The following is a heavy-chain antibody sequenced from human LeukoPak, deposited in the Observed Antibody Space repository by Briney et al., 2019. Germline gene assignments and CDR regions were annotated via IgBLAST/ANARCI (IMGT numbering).Heavy chain of an antibody. J-gene: IGHJ4*02. Sequence: TGGSLRLSCAVSGITLSNYGMSWVRQAPGKGLEWVAGISDSGGSTKYADSVKGRFTIARGNRKNTLYLQMNSLRAEDTAVYFCAERGVVIRVILVGFHKEAYYFESWGQGALVTVSS. V-gene: IGHV3-23*01. CDR3: AERGVVIRVILVGFHKEAYYFES. CDR2: ISDSGGST. D-gene: IGHD3/OR15-3a*01. CDR1: GITLSNYG.